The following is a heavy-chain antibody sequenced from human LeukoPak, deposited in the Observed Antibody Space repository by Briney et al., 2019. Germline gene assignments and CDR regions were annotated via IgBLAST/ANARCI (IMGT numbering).Heavy chain of an antibody. CDR1: GGSISSSSYY. D-gene: IGHD3-22*01. CDR3: ARRTYYYDSSGYYYSIYFDY. V-gene: IGHV4-39*01. J-gene: IGHJ4*02. Sequence: PSETLSLTCTVSGGSISSSSYYWGWIRQPPGKGLEWIGSIYYSGSTYYNPSLKSRVTISVDTSKNQFSLKLSSVTAADTAVYYCARRTYYYDSSGYYYSIYFDYWGQGTLVTVPS. CDR2: IYYSGST.